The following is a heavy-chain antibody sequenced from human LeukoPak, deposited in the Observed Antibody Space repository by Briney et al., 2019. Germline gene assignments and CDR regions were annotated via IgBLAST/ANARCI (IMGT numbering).Heavy chain of an antibody. Sequence: GGSLRLSCAASGFTFSSYSMNWVRQAPGKGRELGSSISSSSSYIYYADSVKGRFTISRDNAKNYLYLQLNSLRLEDTAVYYCARVVIAAAGPGSGRWFDPWGQGTLVTVSS. CDR3: ARVVIAAAGPGSGRWFDP. CDR1: GFTFSSYS. D-gene: IGHD6-13*01. J-gene: IGHJ5*02. CDR2: ISSSSSYI. V-gene: IGHV3-21*04.